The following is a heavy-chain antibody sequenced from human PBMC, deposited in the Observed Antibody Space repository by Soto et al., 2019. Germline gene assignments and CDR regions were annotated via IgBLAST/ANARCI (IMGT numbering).Heavy chain of an antibody. CDR1: GGSFSGYY. D-gene: IGHD3-9*01. CDR3: ARGGDPVLRYFDWSKAGGRDAFDI. J-gene: IGHJ3*02. CDR2: INHSGST. V-gene: IGHV4-34*01. Sequence: SETLSLTCAVYGGSFSGYYWGWIRQPPGKGLEWIGEINHSGSTNYNPSLKSRVTISVDTSKNQFSLKLSSVTAADTAVYYCARGGDPVLRYFDWSKAGGRDAFDIWGQGTMVTVSS.